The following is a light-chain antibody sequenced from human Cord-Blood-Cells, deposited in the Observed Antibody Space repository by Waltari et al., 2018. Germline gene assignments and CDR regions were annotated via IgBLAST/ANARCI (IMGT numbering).Light chain of an antibody. J-gene: IGKJ2*01. Sequence: DIQMTPCPSSLSASVGDRVTITCRASQSISSYLNWYQQKPGKAPKLLIYAASSLQSGVPSRFSGSGSGTDFTLTISSLQPEDFATYYCQQSYSTPYTFGQGTKLEIK. CDR1: QSISSY. V-gene: IGKV1-39*01. CDR3: QQSYSTPYT. CDR2: AAS.